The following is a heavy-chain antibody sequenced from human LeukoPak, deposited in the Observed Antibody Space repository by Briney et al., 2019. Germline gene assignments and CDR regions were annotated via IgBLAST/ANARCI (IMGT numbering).Heavy chain of an antibody. CDR2: ISGRGGST. D-gene: IGHD6-13*01. CDR3: AKALVRYSSSCPRNFQH. Sequence: GGSLRLSCAVSGFTFSSYGIRSVRQAAGRGLGWVSAISGRGGSTYYADCVKGRYTVPSDKSNHTLSLQMDSLRADGTAVYCCAKALVRYSSSCPRNFQHWGQGTLVTVSS. CDR1: GFTFSSYG. J-gene: IGHJ1*01. V-gene: IGHV3-23*01.